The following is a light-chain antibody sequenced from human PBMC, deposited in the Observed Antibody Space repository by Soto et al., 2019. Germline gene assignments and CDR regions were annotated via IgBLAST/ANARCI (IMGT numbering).Light chain of an antibody. V-gene: IGKV1-39*01. Sequence: DIQMTQSPSSLSASVGDRVTITCRASQSISSYLNWYQQKPGKAPKLLIYAASSLQSGVPSRFSGSGSGTDFTLTISSLQPEDFVTYYCQQSYSTPITFGPGPKVDIK. CDR2: AAS. CDR3: QQSYSTPIT. J-gene: IGKJ3*01. CDR1: QSISSY.